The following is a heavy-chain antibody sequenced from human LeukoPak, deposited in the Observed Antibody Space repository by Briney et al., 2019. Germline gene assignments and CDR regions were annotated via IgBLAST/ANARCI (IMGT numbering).Heavy chain of an antibody. V-gene: IGHV3-15*01. CDR3: ARVGALSSSWLLY. Sequence: PGGSLRLSCAASGFTLSNAWMNWVRQAPSKGLEWVGLIKSKANGETRDYAAPVKGRFTISRDDSDNTLYLQMNSLRAEDTAVYFCARVGALSSSWLLYWGQGTLVTVSS. CDR1: GFTLSNAW. D-gene: IGHD6-13*01. J-gene: IGHJ4*02. CDR2: IKSKANGETR.